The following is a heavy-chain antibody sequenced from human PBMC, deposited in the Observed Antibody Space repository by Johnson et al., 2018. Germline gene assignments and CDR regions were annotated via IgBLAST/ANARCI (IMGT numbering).Heavy chain of an antibody. J-gene: IGHJ3*02. D-gene: IGHD3-9*01. CDR3: AIAVSPTGFDI. V-gene: IGHV5-51*03. CDR1: GYSFARYW. CDR2: IYPGDSDT. Sequence: QSGAEVKKSGESLKISCKGSGYSFARYWIGWVRQMPGRGLEWMGLIYPGDSDTRYSPSFQGQVTISADKSISTAHLHWSSLKASDTAMYYCAIAVSPTGFDIWGQGTKVTVSS.